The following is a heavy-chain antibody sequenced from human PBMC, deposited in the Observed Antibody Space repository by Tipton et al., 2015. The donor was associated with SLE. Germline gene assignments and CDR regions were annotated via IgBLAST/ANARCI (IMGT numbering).Heavy chain of an antibody. CDR2: IYYSGGT. J-gene: IGHJ6*02. CDR1: GGSISSYY. V-gene: IGHV4-59*01. D-gene: IGHD6-19*01. Sequence: GLVKPSETLSLTCTVSGGSISSYYWSWIRQPPGKGLEWIGYIYYSGGTNYNPSLKSRVTISVDTSKNQFSLKLSSVTAADTAVYYCAGEQWLVERGYYYYGMDVWGQGTTVTVSS. CDR3: AGEQWLVERGYYYYGMDV.